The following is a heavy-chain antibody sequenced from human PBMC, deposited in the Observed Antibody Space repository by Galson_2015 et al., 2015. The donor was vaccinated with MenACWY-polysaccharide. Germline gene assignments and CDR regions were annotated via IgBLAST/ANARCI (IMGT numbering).Heavy chain of an antibody. CDR1: GGSISSYY. D-gene: IGHD6-6*01. J-gene: IGHJ3*02. Sequence: SETLSLTCTVSGGSISSYYWTWIRQPPGKGLEWIGYIYYSGSTNYNPSLKSRVTISVDTSKNQFSLKLSSVTSADTAVYYCARRVAARPIYAFDIWGQGTMVTVSS. CDR3: ARRVAARPIYAFDI. V-gene: IGHV4-59*08. CDR2: IYYSGST.